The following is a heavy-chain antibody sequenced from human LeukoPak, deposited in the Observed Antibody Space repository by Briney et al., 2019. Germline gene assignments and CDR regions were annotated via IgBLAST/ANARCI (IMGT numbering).Heavy chain of an antibody. CDR2: IYYSGST. CDR1: GGSVSSGSYY. V-gene: IGHV4-61*01. Sequence: SETLSLTCTVSGGSVSSGSYYWSWIRQPPGKGLEWIGYIYYSGSTNYNPSLKSRVTISVDTSKNQFSLKLSSVTAADTAVYYCARASYCSSTSCYMPWAENIPLFDYWGQGTLVTVSS. D-gene: IGHD2-2*02. CDR3: ARASYCSSTSCYMPWAENIPLFDY. J-gene: IGHJ4*02.